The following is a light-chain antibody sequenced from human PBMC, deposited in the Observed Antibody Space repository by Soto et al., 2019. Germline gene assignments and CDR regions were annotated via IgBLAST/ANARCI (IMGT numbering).Light chain of an antibody. J-gene: IGKJ3*01. CDR3: LQKYFYPFT. Sequence: AIQMTQSPSSLSASVGDRVTITCRASQGIRNDLDWFQQKPGKAPKLLIYAASNLQSGVPARFSGSGPGTDFTLTISSLQPEDFATYYCLQKYFYPFTFGPGTKVDIK. CDR1: QGIRND. V-gene: IGKV1-6*01. CDR2: AAS.